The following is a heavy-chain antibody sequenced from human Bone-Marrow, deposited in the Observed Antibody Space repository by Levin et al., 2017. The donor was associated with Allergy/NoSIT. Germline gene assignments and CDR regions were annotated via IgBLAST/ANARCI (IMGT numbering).Heavy chain of an antibody. CDR3: VRDRLSSTTRLVCDY. V-gene: IGHV1-18*01. J-gene: IGHJ4*02. D-gene: IGHD1-1*01. CDR2: ISYNGNT. CDR1: GYTFTSYA. Sequence: GASVKVSFKASGYTFTSYAFSWVRQAPGQGLEWMGWISYNGNTDYAQKFRDRVTMTPDTSTSTAYMELRSLRSDDTAVYYCVRDRLSSTTRLVCDYWGQGTLVTVSS.